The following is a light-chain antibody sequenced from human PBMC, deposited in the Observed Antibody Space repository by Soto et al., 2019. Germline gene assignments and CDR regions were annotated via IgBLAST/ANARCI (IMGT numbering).Light chain of an antibody. CDR3: QQYGSSGT. Sequence: EIVLAQSPGTPSLSPGERATLSCRASQSVSNNYLAWYQQKPGQAPRLLIYGASSRATGIPDRFSGSGSGTDFTLTISRLEPEDFAVYYCQQYGSSGTSGQGTKVDIK. J-gene: IGKJ1*01. CDR1: QSVSNNY. V-gene: IGKV3-20*01. CDR2: GAS.